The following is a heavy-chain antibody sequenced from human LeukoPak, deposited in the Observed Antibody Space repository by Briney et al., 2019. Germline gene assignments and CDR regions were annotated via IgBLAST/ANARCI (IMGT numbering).Heavy chain of an antibody. CDR2: ISSSSSYI. V-gene: IGHV3-21*01. J-gene: IGHJ4*02. CDR3: ARVYYNTAMVDIDY. D-gene: IGHD5-18*01. CDR1: GFSFSSYT. Sequence: PGGSLRLSCAASGFSFSSYTMNWVRQAPGKGLEWVSIISSSSSYIYYADSVRGRFTISRDNAKNALYLQMNSLRVEDTAVYYCARVYYNTAMVDIDYWGQGTLVTVSS.